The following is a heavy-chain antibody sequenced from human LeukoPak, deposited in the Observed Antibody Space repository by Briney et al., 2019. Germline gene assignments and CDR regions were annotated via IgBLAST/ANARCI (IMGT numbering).Heavy chain of an antibody. V-gene: IGHV3-7*01. CDR3: AREEGGKQLVYYYYYMDV. CDR2: IKQDGSEK. J-gene: IGHJ6*03. CDR1: GFTFSSYW. D-gene: IGHD6-6*01. Sequence: GGSLRLSCAVSGFTFSSYWMSWVRQAPGKGLEWVANIKQDGSEKYYVDSVKGRFTISRDNAKNSLYLQMNSLRAEDTAVYYCAREEGGKQLVYYYYYMDVWGKGTTVTVSS.